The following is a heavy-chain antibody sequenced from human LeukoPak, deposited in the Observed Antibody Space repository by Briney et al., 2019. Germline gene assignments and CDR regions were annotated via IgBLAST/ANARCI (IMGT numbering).Heavy chain of an antibody. J-gene: IGHJ4*02. V-gene: IGHV4-39*07. D-gene: IGHD6-13*01. CDR3: ASWIAAAGLFDF. CDR2: IYYSGYT. CDR1: IGSISSSSYY. Sequence: KSSETLSLTCTVSIGSISSSSYYWGLIRQPPGKGLEWIGSIYYSGYTYYNPSLKSRVTISVDTSKNQFSLKLSSVTAADTAVYYCASWIAAAGLFDFWGRGTLVTVSS.